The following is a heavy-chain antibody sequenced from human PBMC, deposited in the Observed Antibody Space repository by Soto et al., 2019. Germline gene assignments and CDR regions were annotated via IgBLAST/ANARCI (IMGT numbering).Heavy chain of an antibody. Sequence: EVQLVETGGGLIQPGGSLRLSCAASGFTVSSNYMSWVRQAPGKGLEWVSVIYSGGSTYYADSVKGRFTISRDNSKNTVYLQMNSLRAEDTAVYYCARERWEEYYFDYWGQGTLVTVSS. V-gene: IGHV3-53*02. D-gene: IGHD1-26*01. CDR3: ARERWEEYYFDY. J-gene: IGHJ4*02. CDR2: IYSGGST. CDR1: GFTVSSNY.